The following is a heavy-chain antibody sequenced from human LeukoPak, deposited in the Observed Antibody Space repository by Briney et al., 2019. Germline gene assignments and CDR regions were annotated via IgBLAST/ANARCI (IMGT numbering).Heavy chain of an antibody. CDR2: ISSSSSTI. CDR1: EFTFSTYS. V-gene: IGHV3-48*01. D-gene: IGHD1-26*01. Sequence: GGSLRLSCAASEFTFSTYSMNWVRQAPGKGLEWVSYISSSSSTIYYADSVKGRFTISRDNAKNSLYLQMNSLRAEDTAVYYCARHAVRGSYPSGMDVWGQGTTVTVSS. CDR3: ARHAVRGSYPSGMDV. J-gene: IGHJ6*02.